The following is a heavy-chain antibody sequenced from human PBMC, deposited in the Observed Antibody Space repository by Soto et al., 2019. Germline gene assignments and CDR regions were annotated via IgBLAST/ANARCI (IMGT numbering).Heavy chain of an antibody. Sequence: SETLSLTCTVSGGSISSYYWSWIRQPPGKGPEWIGYIYYSGSTNYNPSLKSRVTISVDTSKNQFSLKLSSVTAADTAVYYCARQHPTGGTTFDYWGQGTLVTVSS. CDR2: IYYSGST. CDR3: ARQHPTGGTTFDY. V-gene: IGHV4-59*08. D-gene: IGHD1-7*01. CDR1: GGSISSYY. J-gene: IGHJ4*02.